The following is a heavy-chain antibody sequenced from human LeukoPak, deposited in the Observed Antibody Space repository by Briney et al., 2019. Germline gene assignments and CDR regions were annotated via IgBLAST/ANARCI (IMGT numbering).Heavy chain of an antibody. Sequence: GASVKVSCKASGYTFTSYGISWVRQAPGQGLEWMGWISPYNGDTKYAENIQGRVTMTTDTSTSTAYMELRNLRSDDSAVYYCARDYRSGWYWEKNYWGQGTLVTVSS. CDR1: GYTFTSYG. J-gene: IGHJ4*02. CDR3: ARDYRSGWYWEKNY. V-gene: IGHV1-18*01. CDR2: ISPYNGDT. D-gene: IGHD6-19*01.